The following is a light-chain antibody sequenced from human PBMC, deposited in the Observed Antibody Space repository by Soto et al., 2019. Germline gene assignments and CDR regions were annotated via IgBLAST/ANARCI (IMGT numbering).Light chain of an antibody. V-gene: IGKV3-11*01. CDR2: DTS. CDR3: QQRTNWPRSFT. CDR1: QSVSSY. J-gene: IGKJ3*01. Sequence: EIVLTQSPATLSLSPGERATLSCRASQSVSSYLAWYQQKPGQAPRLLIYDTSKRATGIPARFSGSGSGTAFPLTISSLEPEDFAVYYCQQRTNWPRSFTFGPGTKVDIK.